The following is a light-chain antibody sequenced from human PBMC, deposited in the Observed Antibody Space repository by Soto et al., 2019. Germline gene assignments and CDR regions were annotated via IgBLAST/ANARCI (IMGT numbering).Light chain of an antibody. Sequence: DIVMTQSPDSLAVSLGERATINCKSSQSVLYSSNNKNYLAWYQQKPGQPPKLLIYWASTRESGVPDRFSGSGSGTDFTLTISSLPAEDVAVYYCQQYYSPYTFGQGTNLEIK. J-gene: IGKJ2*01. CDR3: QQYYSPYT. CDR1: QSVLYSSNNKNY. CDR2: WAS. V-gene: IGKV4-1*01.